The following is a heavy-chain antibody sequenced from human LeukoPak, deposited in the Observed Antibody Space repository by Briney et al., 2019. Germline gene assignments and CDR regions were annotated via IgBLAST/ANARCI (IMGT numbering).Heavy chain of an antibody. Sequence: ASVKVSCKASGYTFTDPYIHWVRQAPGQGPEWVGWINPSTGGARYAQKFQGRVTLTRDTSITTAYMEVSRLTSDDTAIYYCARVGYCTAGACHSYDLWGQGTLVTVSS. CDR1: GYTFTDPY. CDR2: INPSTGGA. D-gene: IGHD2-8*02. J-gene: IGHJ4*02. V-gene: IGHV1-2*02. CDR3: ARVGYCTAGACHSYDL.